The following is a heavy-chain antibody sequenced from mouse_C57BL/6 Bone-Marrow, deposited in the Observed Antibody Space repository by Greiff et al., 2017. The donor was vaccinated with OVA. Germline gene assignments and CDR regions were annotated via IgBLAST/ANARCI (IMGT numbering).Heavy chain of an antibody. Sequence: VQLQESGPELVKPGASVKISCKASGYAFSSSWMNWVKQRPGKGLEWIGRIYPGDGDTNYNGKFKGKATLTADKSSSTAYMQLSSLTSEDSAVYYCARLRRFAYWGQGTLVTGSA. D-gene: IGHD2-12*01. CDR2: IYPGDGDT. CDR3: ARLRRFAY. V-gene: IGHV1-82*01. CDR1: GYAFSSSW. J-gene: IGHJ3*01.